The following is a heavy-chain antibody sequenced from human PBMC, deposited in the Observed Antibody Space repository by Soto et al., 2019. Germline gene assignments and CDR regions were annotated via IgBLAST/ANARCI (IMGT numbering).Heavy chain of an antibody. CDR2: INSDGSST. J-gene: IGHJ4*02. CDR1: GLTFSSYW. V-gene: IGHV3-74*01. Sequence: GGSLRLSCAASGLTFSSYWMHWVRQAPGKGLVWVSRINSDGSSTSYADSVKGRFTISRDNAKNTLYLQMNSLRAEDTAVYYCARRRGSSGWKTNFDYWGQGTLVTVSS. D-gene: IGHD6-19*01. CDR3: ARRRGSSGWKTNFDY.